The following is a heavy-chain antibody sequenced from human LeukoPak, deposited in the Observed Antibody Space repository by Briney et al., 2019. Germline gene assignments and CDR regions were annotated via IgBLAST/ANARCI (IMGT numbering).Heavy chain of an antibody. V-gene: IGHV4-39*07. D-gene: IGHD3-22*01. J-gene: IGHJ3*02. CDR2: IYYSGST. CDR3: ARGPYSYDSSGAFDI. CDR1: GGSISSSSYY. Sequence: SETLSLTCTVSGGSISSSSYYWGWIRQPPGKGLEWIGSIYYSGSTYYNPSLKSRVTISVDTSKNQFSLKLRSVTAADTAVYYCARGPYSYDSSGAFDIWGQGTMVTVSS.